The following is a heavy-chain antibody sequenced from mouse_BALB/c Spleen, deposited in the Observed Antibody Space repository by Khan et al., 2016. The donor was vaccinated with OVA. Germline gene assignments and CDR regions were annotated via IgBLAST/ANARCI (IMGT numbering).Heavy chain of an antibody. CDR3: SRTASIKY. CDR2: ISYSGSP. CDR1: GYSITSGYG. D-gene: IGHD1-2*01. V-gene: IGHV3-2*02. Sequence: EVQLVESGPGLVKPSQSLSLTCTVTGYSITSGYGWNWIRQFPGNKLEWMGYISYSGSPNSNPSLQSLISITRNPSKNLFFLLLKSMTTEYTATYYCSRTASIKYWGQGTTLTVSS. J-gene: IGHJ2*01.